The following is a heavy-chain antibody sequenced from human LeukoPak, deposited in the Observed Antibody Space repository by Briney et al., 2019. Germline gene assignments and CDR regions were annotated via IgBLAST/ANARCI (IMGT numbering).Heavy chain of an antibody. CDR3: AREWDRRGAYYMDV. J-gene: IGHJ6*03. V-gene: IGHV3-74*01. D-gene: IGHD1-26*01. Sequence: QTGGSLRLSCAASGFTFSSYWIHGVRQAPGKGLVWVSRISSDGGDTIYADSVKGRFTILRDNANNTLYLQMNSLRGDDTAVYYCAREWDRRGAYYMDVWGKGTTVTVSS. CDR2: ISSDGGDT. CDR1: GFTFSSYW.